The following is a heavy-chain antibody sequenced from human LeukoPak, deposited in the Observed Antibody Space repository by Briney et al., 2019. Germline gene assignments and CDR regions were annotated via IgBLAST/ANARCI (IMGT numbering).Heavy chain of an antibody. Sequence: GGSLRLSCAASGFTFSSYWMNWVRQAPGKGLEWVANIKQDGSEKYYVDSVKGRFTISRDNAKTSLYLQMNSLRAVATAVYYCARAYGSGFDYWGQGTLVTVSS. D-gene: IGHD3-10*01. CDR3: ARAYGSGFDY. J-gene: IGHJ4*02. V-gene: IGHV3-7*04. CDR2: IKQDGSEK. CDR1: GFTFSSYW.